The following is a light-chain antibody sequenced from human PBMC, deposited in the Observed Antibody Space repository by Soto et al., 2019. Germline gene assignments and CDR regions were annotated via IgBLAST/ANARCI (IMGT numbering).Light chain of an antibody. CDR1: QSVSSNY. CDR2: GAS. Sequence: EIVLTQSPGTLSLSPWESATLSCRASQSVSSNYLAWYLQKPGQAPRLLIYGASSRATGIPDRFSGSGSGTDFTLTISRLEPEDFAVYYCQQYASTPITFGQGTRLEIK. CDR3: QQYASTPIT. V-gene: IGKV3-20*01. J-gene: IGKJ5*01.